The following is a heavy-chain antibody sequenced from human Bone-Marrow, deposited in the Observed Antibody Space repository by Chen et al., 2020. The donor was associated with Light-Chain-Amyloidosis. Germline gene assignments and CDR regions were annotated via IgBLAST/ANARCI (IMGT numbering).Heavy chain of an antibody. CDR3: ARHMPRSGNFRLGWFDP. V-gene: IGHV4-39*01. J-gene: IGHJ5*02. D-gene: IGHD3-3*01. CDR1: GGSISSSTYY. CDR2: IHYSGKT. Sequence: QVQLQESGPGLVKPSETLSLTCTVSGGSISSSTYYWGWIRQPPGNGPEWIATIHYSGKTYYNPSLKSRVTISIDTSKNQFSLKVTSVTAADTAVYYCARHMPRSGNFRLGWFDPWGQGTLVTVSS.